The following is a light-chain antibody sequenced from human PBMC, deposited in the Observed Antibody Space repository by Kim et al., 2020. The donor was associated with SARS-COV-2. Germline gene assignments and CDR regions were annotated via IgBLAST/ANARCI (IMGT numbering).Light chain of an antibody. CDR2: GKN. CDR3: NSRDSSNNPVV. CDR1: SLRSFY. Sequence: SSELTQDPAVSVALGQTVRITCQGDSLRSFYASWYQQKPGQAPLLVIYGKNNRPSGIPDRFSGSSSGNTASLIITGAQAEDEADYYCNSRDSSNNPVVFG. V-gene: IGLV3-19*01. J-gene: IGLJ3*02.